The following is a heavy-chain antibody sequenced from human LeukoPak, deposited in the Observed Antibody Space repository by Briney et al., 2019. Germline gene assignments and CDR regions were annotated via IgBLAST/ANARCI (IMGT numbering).Heavy chain of an antibody. CDR2: INTNTGNP. J-gene: IGHJ6*03. D-gene: IGHD2-15*01. Sequence: GASVKVSCKASGYTFTSYAMNWVRQAPGQGLEWMGWINTNTGNPTYAQGFTGRFVFSLDTSVSTAYLQISSLKAEDTAVYYCARDAPGSLVYYYYYMDVWGKGTTVTVSS. CDR3: ARDAPGSLVYYYYYMDV. CDR1: GYTFTSYA. V-gene: IGHV7-4-1*02.